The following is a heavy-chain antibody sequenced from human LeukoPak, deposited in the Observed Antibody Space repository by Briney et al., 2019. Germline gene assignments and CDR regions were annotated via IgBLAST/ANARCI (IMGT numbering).Heavy chain of an antibody. Sequence: ASETLCFTFTVSGGSIRRTNYHWGWIRQPPGKGLEWIGSIHYSGTTYYNPSLKSRVTISVYTSKNQFSLKLSSVTAADTAVYFYARLASQLRWILDNWGQGTLVTVSS. CDR2: IHYSGTT. J-gene: IGHJ4*02. CDR1: GGSIRRTNYH. D-gene: IGHD2-2*03. CDR3: ARLASQLRWILDN. V-gene: IGHV4-39*01.